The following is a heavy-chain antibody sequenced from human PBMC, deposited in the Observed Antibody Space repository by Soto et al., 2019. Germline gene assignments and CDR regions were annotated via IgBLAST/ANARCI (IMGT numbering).Heavy chain of an antibody. CDR1: GFAFSSYW. J-gene: IGHJ4*02. CDR2: IYNDGSRT. D-gene: IGHD2-15*01. Sequence: GGSLRLSCAASGFAFSSYWMHWVRQTPGKGPVWVSRIYNDGSRTAYADSVKGRFTISRDNAKNTMYLQMSSLTVEDTAVYYCARDGWRSYLDYWGQGTLVTVSS. CDR3: ARDGWRSYLDY. V-gene: IGHV3-74*01.